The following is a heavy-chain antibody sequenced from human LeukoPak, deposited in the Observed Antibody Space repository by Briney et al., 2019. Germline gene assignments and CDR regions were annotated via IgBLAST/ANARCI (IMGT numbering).Heavy chain of an antibody. J-gene: IGHJ5*02. Sequence: GGSLRLSCAASGFTFSNAWMSWVRQAPGKGLEWVGHIKSKPDGGTTDYAAPVKGRFTISRDDSKNTLYLQMNTLKTEDTAVYYCSTEGLAYCDGDCYSWGQGTLVTVSS. V-gene: IGHV3-15*01. CDR1: GFTFSNAW. CDR3: STEGLAYCDGDCYS. CDR2: IKSKPDGGTT. D-gene: IGHD2-21*02.